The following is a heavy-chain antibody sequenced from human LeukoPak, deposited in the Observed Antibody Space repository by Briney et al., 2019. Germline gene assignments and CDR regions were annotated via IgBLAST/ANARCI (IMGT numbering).Heavy chain of an antibody. J-gene: IGHJ2*01. D-gene: IGHD6-13*01. V-gene: IGHV4-59*01. CDR1: GDSISSFY. CDR3: ARGGISWPWDFDL. Sequence: PSETLSLTCTVSGDSISSFYWSWIRQPPGKGLEWIGYLYYSGTTNYNPSLKSRVTISVDTSKNQFSLKLTSVTAADTAVYFCARGGISWPWDFDLWGRGTLVTVSS. CDR2: LYYSGTT.